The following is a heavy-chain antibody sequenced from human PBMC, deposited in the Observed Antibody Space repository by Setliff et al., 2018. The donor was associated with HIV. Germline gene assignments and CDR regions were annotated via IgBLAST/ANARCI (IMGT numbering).Heavy chain of an antibody. CDR1: GYTFISYD. D-gene: IGHD3-10*01. V-gene: IGHV1-18*01. Sequence: ASVKVSCEASGYTFISYDINWVRQAPGQGLEWMGWINSYNGNTKFAQKFQGRVTMTTDTSTTTAFMELRSLKADDTGIYYCSRSGVPPYYYYGMDVWGQGTTVTVSS. CDR3: SRSGVPPYYYYGMDV. CDR2: INSYNGNT. J-gene: IGHJ6*02.